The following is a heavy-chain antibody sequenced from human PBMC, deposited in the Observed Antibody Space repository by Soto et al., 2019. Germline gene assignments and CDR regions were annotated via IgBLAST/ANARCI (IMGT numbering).Heavy chain of an antibody. J-gene: IGHJ3*02. V-gene: IGHV4-61*08. CDR3: ARGTETYYDFWSGYGLCVAFDI. D-gene: IGHD3-3*01. CDR1: GGSISSGGYY. Sequence: PSETLSLTCTVSGGSISSGGYYWSWIRQHPGKGLEWIGYIYYSGSTNYNPSLKSRVTISVDTSKNQFSLKLSSVTAADTAVYYCARGTETYYDFWSGYGLCVAFDIWGQGTMVTVSS. CDR2: IYYSGST.